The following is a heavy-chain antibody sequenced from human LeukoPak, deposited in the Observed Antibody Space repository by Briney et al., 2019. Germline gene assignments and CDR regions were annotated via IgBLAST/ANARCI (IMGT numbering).Heavy chain of an antibody. CDR1: GSRFTSYW. CDR2: IYPGDSDT. V-gene: IGHV5-51*01. J-gene: IGHJ5*02. Sequence: GASLRISCKGSGSRFTSYWIGWVRQMPGKGLEWMGIIYPGDSDTRYSPSFQGQVTISADKSISTAYLQWSSLKASDTAMYYCARLDYSNLNWFDPWGQGTLVTVSS. D-gene: IGHD4-11*01. CDR3: ARLDYSNLNWFDP.